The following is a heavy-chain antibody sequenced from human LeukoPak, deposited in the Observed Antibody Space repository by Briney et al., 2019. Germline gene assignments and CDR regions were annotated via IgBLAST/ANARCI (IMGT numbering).Heavy chain of an antibody. V-gene: IGHV4-38-2*02. CDR1: GYSISSGYY. Sequence: SETLSLTCTVSGYSISSGYYWGWIRQPPGKGLEWIGSIYHSGSTYYNPSLKSRVTISVDTSKNRFSLKLSSVTAADTAVYYCASRIGESEFDYWGQGTLVTVSS. CDR2: IYHSGST. J-gene: IGHJ4*02. D-gene: IGHD3-10*01. CDR3: ASRIGESEFDY.